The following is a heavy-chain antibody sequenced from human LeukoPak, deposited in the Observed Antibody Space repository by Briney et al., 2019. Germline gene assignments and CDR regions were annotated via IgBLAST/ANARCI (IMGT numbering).Heavy chain of an antibody. CDR1: GFTVSTNY. CDR3: ARGRGTYYFDY. J-gene: IGHJ4*02. CDR2: IYSGGSS. D-gene: IGHD3-10*01. V-gene: IGHV3-53*01. Sequence: PGGSLRLSCAASGFTVSTNYMSWVRQAPGKGLEWVSVIYSGGSSYYADSVKGRFTISRDNSKNTLYLQMNSLRAEDTAVYYCARGRGTYYFDYWGQGTLVTVSS.